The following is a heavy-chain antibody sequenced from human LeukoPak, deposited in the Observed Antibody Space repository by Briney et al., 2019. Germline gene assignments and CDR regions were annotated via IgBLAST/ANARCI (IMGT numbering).Heavy chain of an antibody. J-gene: IGHJ3*02. V-gene: IGHV1-46*04. Sequence: GSVSVSCKASGYTFTSYYMNWVRQAPGQGLEGMGVINNSGGRRNYAQKLQGRVTITRDRSRSRVYMEMSSLRSEDTAVYYCARVESWEHSGSSQDTFDIWGQGTMVTVSS. CDR3: ARVESWEHSGSSQDTFDI. D-gene: IGHD1-26*01. CDR1: GYTFTSYY. CDR2: INNSGGRR.